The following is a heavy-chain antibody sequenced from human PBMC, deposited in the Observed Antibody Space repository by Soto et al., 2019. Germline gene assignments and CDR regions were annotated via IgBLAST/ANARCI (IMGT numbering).Heavy chain of an antibody. CDR2: IYHIRSP. V-gene: IGHV4-31*03. D-gene: IGHD6-19*01. CDR3: VRDRALDSSGHWFDS. CDR1: GRSVSSGGYY. Sequence: SETLSLTCTVSGRSVSSGGYYWTWIRQHPGKGLEWIGYIYHIRSPSYNPSLKSRLSMSLDTSKNQFSLNLTSVTAADTAIYYCVRDRALDSSGHWFDSWGQGTLVTVSS. J-gene: IGHJ5*01.